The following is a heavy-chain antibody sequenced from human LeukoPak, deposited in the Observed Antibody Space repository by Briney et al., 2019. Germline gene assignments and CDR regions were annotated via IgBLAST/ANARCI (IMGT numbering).Heavy chain of an antibody. V-gene: IGHV4-34*12. Sequence: SETLSLTCAVYGGSFSGYYWSWIRQPPGKGLEWIGEIIHSGSTNYNPSLKSRVTISVDTSKNQFSLKLSSVTATDTAVYYCARSKDFIHTVLFYHWGQGTLVTVSS. D-gene: IGHD2/OR15-2a*01. J-gene: IGHJ4*02. CDR2: IIHSGST. CDR1: GGSFSGYY. CDR3: ARSKDFIHTVLFYH.